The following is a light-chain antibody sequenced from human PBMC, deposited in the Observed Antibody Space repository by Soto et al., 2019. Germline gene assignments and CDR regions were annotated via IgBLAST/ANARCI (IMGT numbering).Light chain of an antibody. CDR1: QTISRNY. V-gene: IGKV3-20*01. CDR2: GAS. J-gene: IGKJ1*01. Sequence: VLTQSPGTLSLSPGERATVSCRASQTISRNYLAWYQKKPGQAPRLLIYGASTRATVIPDRFTGSGSGTDFTRTIASLEPEDFAVYYCQQYGGPVPWTFGQGTKVEV. CDR3: QQYGGPVPWT.